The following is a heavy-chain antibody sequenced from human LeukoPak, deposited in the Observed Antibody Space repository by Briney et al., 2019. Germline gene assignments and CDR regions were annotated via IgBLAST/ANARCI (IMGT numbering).Heavy chain of an antibody. J-gene: IGHJ4*02. CDR3: ANSHTSSWYYCNH. Sequence: TGGSLRLSCAASGFTFSIYGMHWVRQAPGKGLEWVAVMSYDGSNKYYADSVKGRFTISRDNSKNTLYLQMNSLRTEDTAGYYCANSHTSSWYYCNHWGQGTLVTVSS. D-gene: IGHD6-13*01. V-gene: IGHV3-30*18. CDR1: GFTFSIYG. CDR2: MSYDGSNK.